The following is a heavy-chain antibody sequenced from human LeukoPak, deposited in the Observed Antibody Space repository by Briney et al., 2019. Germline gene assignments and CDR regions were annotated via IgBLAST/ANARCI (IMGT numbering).Heavy chain of an antibody. CDR3: AKDASWGEYYFDY. V-gene: IGHV3-30*18. D-gene: IGHD3-16*01. Sequence: PGGSLRLSCAASGFTFSSYGIHWVRQAPGKGLEWVAVISNDGSNKYYADSVKGRFTISRDNSKNTLYLQMNSLRAEDTAVYYCAKDASWGEYYFDYWGQGTLVTVSS. CDR2: ISNDGSNK. CDR1: GFTFSSYG. J-gene: IGHJ4*02.